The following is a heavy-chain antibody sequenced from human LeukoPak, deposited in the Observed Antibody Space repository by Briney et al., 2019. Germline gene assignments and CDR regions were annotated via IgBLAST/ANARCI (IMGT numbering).Heavy chain of an antibody. V-gene: IGHV3-23*01. J-gene: IGHJ3*01. D-gene: IGHD6-6*01. CDR3: AKSGAARFDL. Sequence: PGGSLRLSCAASGFTFSSYWMSWVRQAPGKGLEWVSAFSGSGGSTYYADSVKGRFTISRDNSKNTLYLQMNSLRAEDTAVYYCAKSGAARFDLWGQGTMVTVSS. CDR1: GFTFSSYW. CDR2: FSGSGGST.